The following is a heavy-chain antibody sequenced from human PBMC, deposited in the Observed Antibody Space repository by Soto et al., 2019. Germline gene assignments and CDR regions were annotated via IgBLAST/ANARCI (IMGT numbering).Heavy chain of an antibody. CDR3: AGSGRYCSSTSCYVEDWFDH. V-gene: IGHV3-48*01. J-gene: IGHJ5*02. Sequence: EVQLVESGGGLVQPGGSLRLSCAASDFTFSSYSMNWVRQAPGKGLVWVSYISSSSWTIYYADSVQGRFTISRNNAKNTLYLQMNSLRAEDTAVYYCAGSGRYCSSTSCYVEDWFDHGGQGTLGTVSS. CDR1: DFTFSSYS. CDR2: ISSSSWTI. D-gene: IGHD2-2*01.